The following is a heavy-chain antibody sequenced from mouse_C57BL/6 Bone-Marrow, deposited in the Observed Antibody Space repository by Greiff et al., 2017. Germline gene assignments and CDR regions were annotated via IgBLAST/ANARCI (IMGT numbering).Heavy chain of an antibody. CDR1: GYTFTSYD. CDR2: IYPRDGST. V-gene: IGHV1-85*01. CDR3: ARGGYYWYFDV. D-gene: IGHD2-2*01. Sequence: VHLVESGPELVKPGASVKLSCKASGYTFTSYDINWVKQRPGQGLEWIGWIYPRDGSTKYNEKFKGKATLTVDTSSSTAYMELHSLTSEDSAVYFCARGGYYWYFDVWGTGTTVTVSS. J-gene: IGHJ1*03.